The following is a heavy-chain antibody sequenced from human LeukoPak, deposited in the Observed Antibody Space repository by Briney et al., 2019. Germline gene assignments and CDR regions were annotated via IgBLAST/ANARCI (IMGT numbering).Heavy chain of an antibody. CDR1: GFIFSKYW. D-gene: IGHD3-22*01. J-gene: IGHJ4*02. Sequence: PGGSLRLSCAASGFIFSKYWMTWVRQAPGKGLEWVANIRRDGSVIHYVDSVKGRFTISRDNAKNSLFLQMDSLRAEDTAVYYCASNHYYDSSGYYREHYYFDYWGQGTLVTVSS. CDR2: IRRDGSVI. V-gene: IGHV3-7*01. CDR3: ASNHYYDSSGYYREHYYFDY.